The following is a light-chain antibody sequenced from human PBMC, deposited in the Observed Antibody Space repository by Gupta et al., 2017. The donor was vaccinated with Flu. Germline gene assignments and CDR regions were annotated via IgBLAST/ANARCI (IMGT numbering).Light chain of an antibody. V-gene: IGKV2-28*01. J-gene: IGKJ5*01. Sequence: SSCRSSQTLLHSNGYNYLDWYLQKPGQSPQVLIYLGSHRASGVPDRFRGSGSGTDFTLKISRVEAEDVGVYYCMQALQTPPTFGQGTRLEIK. CDR3: MQALQTPPT. CDR2: LGS. CDR1: QTLLHSNGYNY.